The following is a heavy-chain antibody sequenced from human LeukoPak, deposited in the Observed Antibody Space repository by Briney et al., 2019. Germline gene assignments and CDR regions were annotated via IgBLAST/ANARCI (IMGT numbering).Heavy chain of an antibody. CDR2: INHSGST. CDR3: ARDRYYDSSGYYYIGYHY. D-gene: IGHD3-22*01. Sequence: SETLSLTCAAYGGSFSGYYWSWIRQPPGKGLEWIGEINHSGSTNYNPSLKSRVTISVDTSKNQFSLKLSSVTAADTAVYYCARDRYYDSSGYYYIGYHYWGQGTLVTVSS. J-gene: IGHJ4*02. V-gene: IGHV4-34*01. CDR1: GGSFSGYY.